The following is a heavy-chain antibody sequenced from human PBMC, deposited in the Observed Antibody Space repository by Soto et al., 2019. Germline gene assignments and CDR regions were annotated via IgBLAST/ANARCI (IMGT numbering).Heavy chain of an antibody. V-gene: IGHV4-31*03. Sequence: QVQLQESGPGLVKPSQTLSLTCTVSGGSINSGGYCWSWIRQHPGKGLDWIGCISYGGSTSYNPSMKSRVTISVDTSENQFSLKLTSVTAADTAVYDCARGILVWGQGALITVSS. CDR2: ISYGGST. D-gene: IGHD5-18*01. CDR3: ARGILV. J-gene: IGHJ4*02. CDR1: GGSINSGGYC.